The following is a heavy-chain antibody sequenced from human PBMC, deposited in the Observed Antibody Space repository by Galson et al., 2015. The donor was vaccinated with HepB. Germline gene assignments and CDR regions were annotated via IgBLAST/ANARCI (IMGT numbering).Heavy chain of an antibody. V-gene: IGHV3-53*01. D-gene: IGHD4-11*01. CDR2: IYSGGST. CDR1: GFTVSSNY. J-gene: IGHJ4*02. CDR3: ARTLRWDYNGGFDY. Sequence: SLRLSCAASGFTVSSNYMSWVRQAPGKGLEWVSVIYSGGSTYYADSVKGRFTISRDNSKNTLYLQMNSLRAEDTAVYYCARTLRWDYNGGFDYWGQGTLVTVSS.